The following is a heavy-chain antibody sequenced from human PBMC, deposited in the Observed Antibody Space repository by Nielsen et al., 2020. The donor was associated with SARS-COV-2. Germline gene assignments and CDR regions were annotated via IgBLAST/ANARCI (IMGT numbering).Heavy chain of an antibody. CDR3: ARGYPKSTIRFLEWKLPYFDY. D-gene: IGHD3-3*01. CDR2: IYYSGST. J-gene: IGHJ4*02. V-gene: IGHV4-31*03. CDR1: GGSISSGGYY. Sequence: LRLSCTVSGGSISSGGYYWSWIRQHPGKGLEWIGYIYYSGSTYYNPSLKSRVTISVDTSKNQFSLKLSSVTAADTAVYYCARGYPKSTIRFLEWKLPYFDYWGQGTLVTVSS.